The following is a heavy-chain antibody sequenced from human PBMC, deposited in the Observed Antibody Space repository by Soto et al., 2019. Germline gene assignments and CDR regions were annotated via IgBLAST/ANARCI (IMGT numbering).Heavy chain of an antibody. CDR3: ARVYSSGSDY. J-gene: IGHJ4*02. CDR1: GYSFTTYW. V-gene: IGHV5-51*01. CDR2: IYPGDSDT. D-gene: IGHD6-19*01. Sequence: PGASLKISCKGSGYSFTTYWIGWVRQMPGKGLEWMGIIYPGDSDTKYSPSFQGQVTISADKSINTAYLQWSSLQASDSAMYYCARVYSSGSDYWGQGTLVTVSS.